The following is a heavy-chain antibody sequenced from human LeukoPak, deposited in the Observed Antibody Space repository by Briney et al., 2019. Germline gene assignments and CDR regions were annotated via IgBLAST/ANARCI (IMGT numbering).Heavy chain of an antibody. Sequence: GRSLRLSCAASGFTFSSYAMSWVRQAPGKGLEWVSAISGSGGSTYYADSVKGRFTISRDNSKNTLYLQMNSLRAEDTAVYYCAKDTDSSGSYYWDYWGQGTLVTVSS. CDR2: ISGSGGST. D-gene: IGHD1-26*01. J-gene: IGHJ4*02. CDR1: GFTFSSYA. V-gene: IGHV3-23*01. CDR3: AKDTDSSGSYYWDY.